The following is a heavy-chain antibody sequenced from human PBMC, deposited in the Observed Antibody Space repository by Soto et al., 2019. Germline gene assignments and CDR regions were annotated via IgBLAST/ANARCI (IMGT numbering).Heavy chain of an antibody. CDR1: GYTFTAHY. V-gene: IGHV1-2*02. Sequence: QVQLVQSGAEVEKPGASVKVSCKASGYTFTAHYIHWVRQAPGQGLEWMGWINSNSGGTNYAQKFRGRVTMTRDTSIGTAYMELSSLRSEDTAVYYCARGEYYDSSGYYYYFDYWGQGTLVTVSS. D-gene: IGHD3-22*01. CDR3: ARGEYYDSSGYYYYFDY. CDR2: INSNSGGT. J-gene: IGHJ4*02.